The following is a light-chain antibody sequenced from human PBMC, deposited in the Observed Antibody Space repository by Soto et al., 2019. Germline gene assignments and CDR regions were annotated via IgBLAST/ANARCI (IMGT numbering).Light chain of an antibody. CDR2: AAF. J-gene: IGKJ1*01. Sequence: AIQMTQSPSSLSASVGDRVTITCRASQDIRNDLAWYQQKPGQAPHLLIFAAFNLQSAVPSRFSGGGSGTHFTLTISSLQPDDFATYYCLQYYNFSWTFGQGTKVDIK. V-gene: IGKV1-6*01. CDR1: QDIRND. CDR3: LQYYNFSWT.